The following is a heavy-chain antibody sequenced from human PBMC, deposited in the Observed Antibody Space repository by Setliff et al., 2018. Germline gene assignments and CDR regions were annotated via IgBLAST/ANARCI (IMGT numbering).Heavy chain of an antibody. V-gene: IGHV4-30-4*08. CDR1: GGSISSGDYY. D-gene: IGHD3-10*01. CDR2: IYYSGST. Sequence: PSETLSLTCTVSGGSISSGDYYWSWIRQPPGKGLEWIGYIYYSGSTYYNPSLKSRVTISVDTSKNQFSLKLSSVTAADTAVYYCARDGDYYGSGNRFDPWGQGTLVTAPQ. J-gene: IGHJ5*02. CDR3: ARDGDYYGSGNRFDP.